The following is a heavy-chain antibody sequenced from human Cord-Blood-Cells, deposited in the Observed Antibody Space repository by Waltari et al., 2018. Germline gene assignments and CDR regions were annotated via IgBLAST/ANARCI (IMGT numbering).Heavy chain of an antibody. CDR2: FDPEDGET. Sequence: QVQLVQSGAEVKKPGASVKVSCKVSGYTRTELSMHWVRQALGKGLEWMGGFDPEDGETIYAQKFQGRVTMTEDTSTDTAYMELSSLRSEDTAVYYCATITLWELSLMGAFDIWGQGTMVTVSS. V-gene: IGHV1-24*01. CDR1: GYTRTELS. D-gene: IGHD1-26*01. CDR3: ATITLWELSLMGAFDI. J-gene: IGHJ3*02.